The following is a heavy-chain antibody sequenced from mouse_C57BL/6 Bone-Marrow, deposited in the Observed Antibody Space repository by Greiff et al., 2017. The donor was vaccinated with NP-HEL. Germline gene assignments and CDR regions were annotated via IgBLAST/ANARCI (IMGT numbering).Heavy chain of an antibody. D-gene: IGHD2-3*01. CDR3: ARWVDGYLDY. V-gene: IGHV1-26*01. J-gene: IGHJ2*01. CDR1: GYTFTDYY. CDR2: INPNNGGT. Sequence: VQLQQSGPELVKPGASVKISCKASGYTFTDYYMNWVKQSHGKSLEWIGDINPNNGGTSYNQKFKGKATLTVDKSSSTAYMELRSLTSEDSAVHYCARWVDGYLDYWGQGTTLTVSS.